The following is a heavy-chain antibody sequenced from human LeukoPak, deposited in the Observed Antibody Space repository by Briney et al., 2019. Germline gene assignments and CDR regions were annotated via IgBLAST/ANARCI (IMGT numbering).Heavy chain of an antibody. CDR3: ARGADDSAPLHY. D-gene: IGHD3-22*01. Sequence: SETLSLTCTVSGGSILSGDYYWSWIRQPPGKGLEWIGYIYYSGSTYYNPSLKSRVTISVDTSKNQFSLKLSSVTAADTAVYYRARGADDSAPLHYWGQGTLVTVSS. CDR1: GGSILSGDYY. J-gene: IGHJ4*02. CDR2: IYYSGST. V-gene: IGHV4-30-4*01.